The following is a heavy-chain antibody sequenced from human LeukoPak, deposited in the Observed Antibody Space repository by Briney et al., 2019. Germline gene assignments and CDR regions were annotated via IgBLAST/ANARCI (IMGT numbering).Heavy chain of an antibody. J-gene: IGHJ4*02. Sequence: SETLSLTCTVSGGSISSYYWSWIRQPPGKGLEWIGYIYYSGRVNYNPSLKSRVTISVDTSKNQFSLKLSSVTAADTAVYYCASSGYSYCYEFDYWGQGTLDSVSS. CDR2: IYYSGRV. D-gene: IGHD5-18*01. V-gene: IGHV4-59*08. CDR1: GGSISSYY. CDR3: ASSGYSYCYEFDY.